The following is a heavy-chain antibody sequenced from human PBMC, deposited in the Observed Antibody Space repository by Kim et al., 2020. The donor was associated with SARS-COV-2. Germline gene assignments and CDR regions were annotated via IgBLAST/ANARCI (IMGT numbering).Heavy chain of an antibody. V-gene: IGHV3-21*01. D-gene: IGHD3-22*01. CDR3: ARDVSDYYDSSGYYPDY. CDR1: GFTFSSYS. Sequence: GGSLRLSCAASGFTFSSYSMNWVRQAPGKGLEWVSSISSSSSYIYYADSVKGRFTISRDNAKNSLYLQMNSLRAEDTAVYYCARDVSDYYDSSGYYPDYWGQGTLVTVSS. CDR2: ISSSSSYI. J-gene: IGHJ4*02.